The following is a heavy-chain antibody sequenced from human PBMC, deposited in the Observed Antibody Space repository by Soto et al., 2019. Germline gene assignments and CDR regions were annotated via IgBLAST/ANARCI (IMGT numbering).Heavy chain of an antibody. V-gene: IGHV1-18*01. Sequence: QGQLVQSGVEVKKPGASVKVSCAASGNTFTNFGVTWVRQAPGQGLEWMGWNSPYTDAPSYAQKFQGRVTMTIDTSTSTAYLALRRVTSDATAVYCCARVIPGPEAWFHPWGQGTLVTFAA. CDR2: NSPYTDAP. CDR3: ARVIPGPEAWFHP. D-gene: IGHD2-2*01. CDR1: GNTFTNFG. J-gene: IGHJ5*02.